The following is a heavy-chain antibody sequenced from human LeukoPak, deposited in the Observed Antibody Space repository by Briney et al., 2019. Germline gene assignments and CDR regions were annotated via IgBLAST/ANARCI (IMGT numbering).Heavy chain of an antibody. CDR1: GYSFTSYW. D-gene: IGHD6-13*01. J-gene: IGHJ5*02. V-gene: IGHV5-51*01. CDR2: IYPGDSDT. Sequence: GESLKISCKGSGYSFTSYWIGWVRQMPGKGLEWMGIIYPGDSDTRYSPSFQGQVTISADKSISTAYLQWSSLKASDTAMYYCARDGSGSSWHAHNWFDPWGQGTLVTVSS. CDR3: ARDGSGSSWHAHNWFDP.